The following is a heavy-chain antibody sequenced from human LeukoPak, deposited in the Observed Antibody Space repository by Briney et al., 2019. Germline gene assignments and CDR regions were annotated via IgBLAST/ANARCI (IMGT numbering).Heavy chain of an antibody. V-gene: IGHV3-23*01. Sequence: PGGSLRLSCAASGFTFDDYAMHWVRQAPGKGLEWVSTISGSGGSTYYADSVKGQFTISRDNSKNTLYLQMNSLRAEDTAVYYCAKEEWLLAVYFDYWGQGTLVTVSS. CDR2: ISGSGGST. J-gene: IGHJ4*02. D-gene: IGHD3-3*01. CDR1: GFTFDDYA. CDR3: AKEEWLLAVYFDY.